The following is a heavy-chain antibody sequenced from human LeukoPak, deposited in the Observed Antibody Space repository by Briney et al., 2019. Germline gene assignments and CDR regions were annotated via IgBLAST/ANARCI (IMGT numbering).Heavy chain of an antibody. V-gene: IGHV4-4*07. J-gene: IGHJ4*02. CDR2: IYTSGST. D-gene: IGHD2-15*01. Sequence: SETLSLTCTVSGGSLSGYYWSWIRQPAGKGLEWIGRIYTSGSTNYNPSLKSRVTMSVDTSKNQFSLKLTSVTAADTAVYYCARGYCSGGSCYIFDYWGQGSLATVSS. CDR1: GGSLSGYY. CDR3: ARGYCSGGSCYIFDY.